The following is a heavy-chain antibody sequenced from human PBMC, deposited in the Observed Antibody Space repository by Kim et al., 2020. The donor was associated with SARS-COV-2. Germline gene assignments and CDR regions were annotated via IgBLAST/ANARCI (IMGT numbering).Heavy chain of an antibody. D-gene: IGHD2-15*01. Sequence: GESLKISCKGSGYSFTSYWISWVRQMPGKGLEWMGRIDPSDSYTNYSPSFQGHVTISADKSISTAYLQWSSLKASDTAMYYCASPLGYCSGGSCYSYWGQGTLVTVS. CDR1: GYSFTSYW. CDR2: IDPSDSYT. CDR3: ASPLGYCSGGSCYSY. V-gene: IGHV5-10-1*01. J-gene: IGHJ4*02.